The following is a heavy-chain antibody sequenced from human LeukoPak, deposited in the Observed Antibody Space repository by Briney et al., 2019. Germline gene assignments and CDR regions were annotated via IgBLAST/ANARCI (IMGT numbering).Heavy chain of an antibody. D-gene: IGHD5-18*01. V-gene: IGHV1-69*13. J-gene: IGHJ6*03. CDR1: GGTFSSYA. Sequence: ASVKVSCKASGGTFSSYAISWVRQAPGQGLEWMGGIIPIFGTANYAQKFQGRVMITADESTSTAYMELSSLRSEDTAVYYCARVSTNVDTAMVTYYYMDVWGKGTTVTISS. CDR2: IIPIFGTA. CDR3: ARVSTNVDTAMVTYYYMDV.